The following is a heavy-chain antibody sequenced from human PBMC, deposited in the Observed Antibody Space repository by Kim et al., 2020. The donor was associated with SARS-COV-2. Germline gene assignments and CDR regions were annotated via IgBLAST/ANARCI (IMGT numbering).Heavy chain of an antibody. CDR3: ARGDQDAFDI. CDR2: ST. J-gene: IGHJ3*02. V-gene: IGHV4-59*09. Sequence: STNYNPCLKSRVTRSVDTSKNQCSLKLSSVTAAGTAVYYCARGDQDAFDIWGRGTMVTVSS.